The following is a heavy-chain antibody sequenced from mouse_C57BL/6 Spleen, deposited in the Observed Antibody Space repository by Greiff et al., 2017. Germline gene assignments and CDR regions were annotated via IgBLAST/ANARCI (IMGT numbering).Heavy chain of an antibody. V-gene: IGHV1-50*01. J-gene: IGHJ1*03. CDR2: IDPSDSYT. CDR3: ARYNYGNYPWYFDV. D-gene: IGHD2-1*01. Sequence: QVQLQQPGAELVKPGASVKLSCKASGYTFTSYWMQWVKQRPGQGLEWIGEIDPSDSYTNYNQKFKGKATLTVDTASSPAYMQLSSLTSEDSAVYYCARYNYGNYPWYFDVWGTGTTVTVSS. CDR1: GYTFTSYW.